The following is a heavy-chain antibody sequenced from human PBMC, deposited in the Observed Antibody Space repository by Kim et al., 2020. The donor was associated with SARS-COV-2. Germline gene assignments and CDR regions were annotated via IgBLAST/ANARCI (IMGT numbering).Heavy chain of an antibody. CDR2: ISIYNGDT. CDR1: GYTFSSYG. CDR3: ARRGYYDVLTGYWCYDF. J-gene: IGHJ4*02. V-gene: IGHV1-18*04. D-gene: IGHD3-9*01. Sequence: ASVKVSCKTFGYTFSSYGIAWVRQAPGQGLEWMGWISIYNGDTKYAQKLQDRVIMTADTSTNTAYMELRSLRSDDTAVYYCARRGYYDVLTGYWCYDFWGQGALHSVSS.